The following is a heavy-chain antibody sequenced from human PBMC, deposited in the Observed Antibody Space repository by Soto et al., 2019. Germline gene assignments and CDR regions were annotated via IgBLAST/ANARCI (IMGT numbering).Heavy chain of an antibody. Sequence: GXPVEASCRASGYTFTCYYMPLVRQAPGQGLERMGWMNPNSGGTNYAQKFQGWVTMTRDTSISTAYMELSRLRSDDTAVYYCARTSRLDLLWLGELEVWFDSWGQGTLVTVSS. CDR1: GYTFTCYY. CDR3: ARTSRLDLLWLGELEVWFDS. J-gene: IGHJ5*01. CDR2: MNPNSGGT. D-gene: IGHD3-10*01. V-gene: IGHV1-2*04.